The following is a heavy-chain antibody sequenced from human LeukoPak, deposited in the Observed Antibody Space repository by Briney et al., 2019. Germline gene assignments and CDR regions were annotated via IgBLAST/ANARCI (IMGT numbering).Heavy chain of an antibody. CDR2: INHSGST. Sequence: SETLSLTCTVSGGSISSYYWSWIRQPPGKGLEWIGEINHSGSTNYNPSLKSRVTISVDTSKNQFSLKLSSVTAADTAVYYCARGRGDYVWGSYRYWFDPWGQGTLVTVSS. D-gene: IGHD3-16*02. V-gene: IGHV4-34*01. CDR1: GGSISSYY. CDR3: ARGRGDYVWGSYRYWFDP. J-gene: IGHJ5*02.